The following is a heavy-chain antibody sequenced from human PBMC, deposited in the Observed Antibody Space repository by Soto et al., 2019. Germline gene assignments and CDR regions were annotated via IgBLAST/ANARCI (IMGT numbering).Heavy chain of an antibody. Sequence: GASVKVSCKASRYTFTSYGISWVRQAPGQGLEWMGWISAYNGNTNYAQKLQGRVTMTTDTSTSTAYMELRSLRSDDTAVYYCARRPIAVAGTIVRGAFDIWGQGTMVTVSS. D-gene: IGHD6-19*01. V-gene: IGHV1-18*01. CDR2: ISAYNGNT. J-gene: IGHJ3*02. CDR3: ARRPIAVAGTIVRGAFDI. CDR1: RYTFTSYG.